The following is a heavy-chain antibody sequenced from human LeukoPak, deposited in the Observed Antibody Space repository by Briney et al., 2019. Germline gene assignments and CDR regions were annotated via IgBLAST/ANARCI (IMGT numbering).Heavy chain of an antibody. CDR2: MSGNGDTT. D-gene: IGHD2-15*01. J-gene: IGHJ4*02. V-gene: IGHV3-23*01. Sequence: GGSLRLSCAASGFTFNNYAMSWVRQAPGKGLEWVSAMSGNGDTTYYADSVKGRFTISRDNSKNTLYLQMNSLRAEDTAVYYCARGYVSLGYFDYWGQGTLVTVSS. CDR3: ARGYVSLGYFDY. CDR1: GFTFNNYA.